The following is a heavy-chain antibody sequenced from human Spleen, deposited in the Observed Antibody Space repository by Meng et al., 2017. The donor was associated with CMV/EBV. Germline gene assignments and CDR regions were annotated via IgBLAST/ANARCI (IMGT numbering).Heavy chain of an antibody. Sequence: GESLKISCAASGFTVSSNYMSWVRQAPGKGLEWIARINGDGSGPKYADSVKGRFTISRDNAKNTVYLQMNSLRAEDTAVYYCARDGVVPRGMDVWGQGTTVTVSS. J-gene: IGHJ6*02. D-gene: IGHD2-8*01. V-gene: IGHV3-74*03. CDR3: ARDGVVPRGMDV. CDR2: INGDGSGP. CDR1: GFTVSSNY.